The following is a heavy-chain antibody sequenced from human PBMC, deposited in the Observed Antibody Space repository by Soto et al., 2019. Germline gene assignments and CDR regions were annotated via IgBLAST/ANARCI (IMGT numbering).Heavy chain of an antibody. V-gene: IGHV1-3*05. CDR3: ASAGVVVTAPDY. CDR2: INAGNGNT. J-gene: IGHJ4*02. D-gene: IGHD2-21*02. Sequence: QVQLVQSGAEEKKPGASVKVSCKASGYTFTSYAMHWVRQAPGQRLEWMGWINAGNGNTKYSQKFQGRVTITRDTSASTSYMELSSLRAEDTAVYYCASAGVVVTAPDYWGQGTLVTVSS. CDR1: GYTFTSYA.